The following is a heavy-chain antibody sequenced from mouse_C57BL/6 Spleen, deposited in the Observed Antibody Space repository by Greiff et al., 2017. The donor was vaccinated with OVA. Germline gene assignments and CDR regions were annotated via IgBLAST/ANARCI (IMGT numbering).Heavy chain of an antibody. CDR1: GFTFSDYG. CDR2: ISSGSSTI. V-gene: IGHV5-17*01. CDR3: ARPGGYSAWFAY. D-gene: IGHD2-3*01. J-gene: IGHJ3*01. Sequence: EVQRVESGGGLVKPGGSLKLSCAASGFTFSDYGMHWVRQAPEKGLEWVAYISSGSSTICYADTVKGRFTISRDNAKNTLFLQMTSLRSEDTAMYYCARPGGYSAWFAYWGQGTLVTVSA.